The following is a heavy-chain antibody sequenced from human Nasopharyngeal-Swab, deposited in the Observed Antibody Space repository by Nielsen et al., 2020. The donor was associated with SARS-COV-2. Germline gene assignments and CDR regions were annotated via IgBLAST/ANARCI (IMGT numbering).Heavy chain of an antibody. V-gene: IGHV3-23*01. CDR1: GFTFNTYA. CDR2: ISGSGGNT. J-gene: IGHJ6*02. Sequence: GESLKISCAASGFTFNTYAMNWVRQAPGKGLEWVSAISGSGGNTFYADSVEGRFTISRDNSKNTLFLQMNSLRPEDTAVYYCAKDTYCSTTGCYNGMDVWGQGTTVTVSS. D-gene: IGHD2-2*02. CDR3: AKDTYCSTTGCYNGMDV.